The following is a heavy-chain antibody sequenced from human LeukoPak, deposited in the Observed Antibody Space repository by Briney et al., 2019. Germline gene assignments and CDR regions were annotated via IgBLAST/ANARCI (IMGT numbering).Heavy chain of an antibody. CDR1: GFTFSSYS. D-gene: IGHD3-22*01. Sequence: GGSLRLSCAASGFTFSSYSMNWVRQAPGKGLEWVSSISSSSSYIYYADSVEGRFTISRDNAKNSLYLQMNSLRAEDTAVYYCARAHYDSSGYYHYWYFDLWGRGTLVTVSS. CDR3: ARAHYDSSGYYHYWYFDL. CDR2: ISSSSSYI. V-gene: IGHV3-21*01. J-gene: IGHJ2*01.